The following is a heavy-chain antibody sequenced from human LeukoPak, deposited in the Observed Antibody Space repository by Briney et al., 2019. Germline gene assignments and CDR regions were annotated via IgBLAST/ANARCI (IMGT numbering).Heavy chain of an antibody. CDR1: GFTFSNHW. Sequence: GGSLRLSCAASGFTFSNHWMSWVRQAPGKGLEWVANIKEDGREQYYLDSVKGRFTISRDNAKNSLYLQMNSLRAEDTAMYYCATYWFGFDPWGPGTLVTVSS. CDR2: IKEDGREQ. D-gene: IGHD2-8*02. J-gene: IGHJ5*02. CDR3: ATYWFGFDP. V-gene: IGHV3-7*01.